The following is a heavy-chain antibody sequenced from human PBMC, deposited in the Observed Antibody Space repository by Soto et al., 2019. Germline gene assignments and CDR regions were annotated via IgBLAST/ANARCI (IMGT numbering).Heavy chain of an antibody. Sequence: EVQLVESGGGLVKPGGSLRLSCAASGFTFSSYSMNWVRQAPGKGLEWVSSISSSSSYIYYADSVKGRFTISRDNAKNSLYLQMNSLRAEDTAVYYCARDLGYDFWSGYQNWFDPWGQGTLVTVSS. CDR2: ISSSSSYI. J-gene: IGHJ5*02. D-gene: IGHD3-3*01. CDR1: GFTFSSYS. CDR3: ARDLGYDFWSGYQNWFDP. V-gene: IGHV3-21*01.